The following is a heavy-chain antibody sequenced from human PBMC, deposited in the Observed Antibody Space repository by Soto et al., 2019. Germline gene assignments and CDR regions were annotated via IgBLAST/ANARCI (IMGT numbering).Heavy chain of an antibody. D-gene: IGHD2-2*01. CDR2: ILYTGRT. V-gene: IGHV4-31*03. J-gene: IGHJ6*02. CDR3: SRGGTTSPYFFDGMEV. Sequence: QVQLQESGPGLVKPSQTLSLTCSVSVGFVDGGGHHWTWIRQHPGKGLEWIGRILYTGRTYYNPSLGGRIIVSMEKAKNQFSLKLSSVTDADTVVYYCSRGGTTSPYFFDGMEVGGRGTTCTVCS. CDR1: VGFVDGGGHH.